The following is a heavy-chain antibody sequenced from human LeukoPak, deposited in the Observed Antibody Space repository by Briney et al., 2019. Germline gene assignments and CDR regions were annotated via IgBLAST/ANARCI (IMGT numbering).Heavy chain of an antibody. D-gene: IGHD2-15*01. J-gene: IGHJ5*02. CDR1: GGSISSTTHY. Sequence: SETLSLTCTVSGGSISSTTHYWGWIRQPPGKGLEWIGSIYYGGNTDYNPSLKSRVTISVDTSKNQFSLKLNSVTAADTAVYYCARHPKGYFSRFDPWGQGALVTVSS. CDR2: IYYGGNT. V-gene: IGHV4-39*01. CDR3: ARHPKGYFSRFDP.